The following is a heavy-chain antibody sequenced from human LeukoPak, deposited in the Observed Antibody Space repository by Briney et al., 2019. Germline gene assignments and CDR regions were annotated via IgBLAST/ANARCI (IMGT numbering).Heavy chain of an antibody. J-gene: IGHJ4*02. CDR1: GGSINYYY. CDR2: IYYSGGT. Sequence: PPETLSLTCTVSGGSINYYYWMWIRQPPGKGLEWIGYIYYSGGTHYNPPLKSRVTMLVDTSKNQFSLKLTAVTAADTAVYYCARETPGAGHFDYWGQGSLVTVSS. D-gene: IGHD7-27*01. CDR3: ARETPGAGHFDY. V-gene: IGHV4-59*01.